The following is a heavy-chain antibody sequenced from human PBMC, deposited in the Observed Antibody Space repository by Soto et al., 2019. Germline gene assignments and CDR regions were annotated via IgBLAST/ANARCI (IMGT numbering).Heavy chain of an antibody. CDR2: IIPIFGTA. CDR1: GGTFSSYA. CDR3: ARDLGVRSAWYYYYGMDV. J-gene: IGHJ6*02. V-gene: IGHV1-69*13. Sequence: SVKVSCKASGGTFSSYAISWVRQAPGQGPEWMGGIIPIFGTANYAQKFQGRVTITADESTSTAYMELSSLRSEDTAVYYCARDLGVRSAWYYYYGMDVWGQGTTVTVSS. D-gene: IGHD3-16*01.